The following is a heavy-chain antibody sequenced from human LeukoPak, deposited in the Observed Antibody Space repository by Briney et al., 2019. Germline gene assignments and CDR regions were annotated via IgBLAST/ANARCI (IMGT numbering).Heavy chain of an antibody. CDR2: IAEDGSTT. CDR1: GIAFKNYA. D-gene: IGHD3-9*01. CDR3: AKGFSILTSKHYFYYHGFDV. Sequence: GGSLRLSCAASGIAFKNYAMNWVRQAPGKGLEWVSLIAEDGSTTWYADSVKGRFTISRDNGKNSLYLHMNSLRPEDTALYYCAKGFSILTSKHYFYYHGFDVWGQGTPVTVSS. J-gene: IGHJ6*02. V-gene: IGHV3-43*02.